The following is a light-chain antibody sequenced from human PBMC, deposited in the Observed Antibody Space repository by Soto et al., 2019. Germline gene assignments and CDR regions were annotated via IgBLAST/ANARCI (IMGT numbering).Light chain of an antibody. V-gene: IGKV3-20*01. CDR2: NAS. Sequence: EIVLTQSPGTLSLSPGERETLSCRASQSVSSSYLAWYQQKPGQAPRLLIYNASSRATGIPDRFSGSGSGTDFTLTISRLEPEDFAVYYCQQYGNSRGTFGQGTKV. J-gene: IGKJ1*01. CDR3: QQYGNSRGT. CDR1: QSVSSSY.